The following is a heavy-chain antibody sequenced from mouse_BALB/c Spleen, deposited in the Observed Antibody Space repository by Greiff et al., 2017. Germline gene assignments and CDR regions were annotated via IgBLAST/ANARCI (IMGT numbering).Heavy chain of an antibody. J-gene: IGHJ4*01. CDR3: TRDDYDLYAMDY. CDR1: GYTFTDYE. Sequence: QVHVKQSGAELVRPGASVTLSCKASGYTFTDYEMHWVKQTPVHGLEWIGAIDPETGGTAYNQKFKGKATLTADKSSSTAYMELRSLTSEDSAVYYCTRDDYDLYAMDYWGQGTSVTVSS. V-gene: IGHV1-15*01. D-gene: IGHD2-4*01. CDR2: IDPETGGT.